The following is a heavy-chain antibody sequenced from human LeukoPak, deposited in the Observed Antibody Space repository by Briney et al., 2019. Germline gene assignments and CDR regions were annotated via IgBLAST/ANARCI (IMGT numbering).Heavy chain of an antibody. D-gene: IGHD6-19*01. CDR2: ISYDGSNK. CDR1: GFTFSSYG. V-gene: IGHV3-30*18. J-gene: IGHJ3*02. Sequence: GGSLRLSCAASGFTFSSYGMHWVRQAPGKGLEWVAVISYDGSNKYYADSVKGRFTISRDNSKNTLYLQMNSLRAEDTAVYYCAKGSSGWAYDAFDIWGQGTMVTVSS. CDR3: AKGSSGWAYDAFDI.